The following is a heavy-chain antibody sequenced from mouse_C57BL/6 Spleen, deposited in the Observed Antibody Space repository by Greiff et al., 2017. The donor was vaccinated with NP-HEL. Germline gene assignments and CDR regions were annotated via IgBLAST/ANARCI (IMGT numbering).Heavy chain of an antibody. D-gene: IGHD1-1*01. Sequence: QVQLQQSGAVLVRPGTSVKMSCKASGYTFTNYWIGWAKQRPGHGLEWIGDIYPGGGYTNYNEKFKGKDTMTAVKSSSTAYMQFSSLTSEDSAISYCARRGSTVVATRGYAMDYWNQGASVNVAS. J-gene: IGHJ4*01. CDR3: ARRGSTVVATRGYAMDY. V-gene: IGHV1-63*01. CDR1: GYTFTNYW. CDR2: IYPGGGYT.